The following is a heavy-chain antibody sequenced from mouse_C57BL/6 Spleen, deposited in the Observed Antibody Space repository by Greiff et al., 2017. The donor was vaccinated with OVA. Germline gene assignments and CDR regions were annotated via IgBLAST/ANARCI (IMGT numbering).Heavy chain of an antibody. D-gene: IGHD1-1*01. J-gene: IGHJ4*01. V-gene: IGHV1-81*01. CDR2: IYPRSGNT. CDR3: ARGFYYCGSGLYYYAMDY. CDR1: GYTFTSYG. Sequence: VKLQESGAELARPGASVKLSCKASGYTFTSYGISWVKQRTGQGLEWIGEIYPRSGNTYYNEKFKGKATLTADKSSSTAYMGLRSLTSEDTAVYFCARGFYYCGSGLYYYAMDYWGQGTSGTVSS.